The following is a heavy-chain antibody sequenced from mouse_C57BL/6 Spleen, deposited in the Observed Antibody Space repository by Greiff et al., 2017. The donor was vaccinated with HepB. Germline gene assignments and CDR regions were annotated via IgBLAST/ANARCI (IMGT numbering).Heavy chain of an antibody. CDR2: IDPENGDT. CDR1: GFNIKDDY. Sequence: EVQLQQSGAELVRPGASVKLSCTASGFNIKDDYMHWVKQRPEQGLEWIGWIDPENGDTEYASKFQGKATITADTSSNTAYLQLSSLTSEDTAVYYGPSWKVYGSSSYWYFDVWGTGTTVTVSS. V-gene: IGHV14-4*01. D-gene: IGHD1-1*01. J-gene: IGHJ1*03. CDR3: PSWKVYGSSSYWYFDV.